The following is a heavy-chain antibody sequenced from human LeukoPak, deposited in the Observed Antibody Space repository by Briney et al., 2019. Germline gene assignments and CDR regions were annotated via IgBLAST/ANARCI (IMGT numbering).Heavy chain of an antibody. CDR3: AKDRGIISDY. CDR2: ISGSGDST. CDR1: GFSFSMYS. D-gene: IGHD3-10*01. Sequence: GGSLRLSCAASGFSFSMYSMSWIRQAPGKGLEWVSAISGSGDSTYYADSVKGRFTISRDNSKNTLYLQMNSLRAEDTAVYYCAKDRGIISDYWGQGTLVTVCS. V-gene: IGHV3-23*01. J-gene: IGHJ4*02.